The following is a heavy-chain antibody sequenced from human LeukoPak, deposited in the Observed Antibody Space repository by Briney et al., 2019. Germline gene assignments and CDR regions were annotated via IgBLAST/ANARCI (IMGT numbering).Heavy chain of an antibody. D-gene: IGHD3-22*01. Sequence: GGSLRLSCVVSGFTFSDYYMNWVRQALGKGLEWLSYISGSSGTRYYADSVKGRFTISRDNAKNSLYLQMNSLRDEDTAVYYCARDFYDSSGYSIDYWGQGTLVTVSS. CDR3: ARDFYDSSGYSIDY. CDR2: ISGSSGTR. CDR1: GFTFSDYY. V-gene: IGHV3-48*02. J-gene: IGHJ4*02.